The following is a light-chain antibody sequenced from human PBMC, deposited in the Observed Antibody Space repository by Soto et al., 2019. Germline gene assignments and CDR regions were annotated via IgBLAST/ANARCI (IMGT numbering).Light chain of an antibody. Sequence: EIVMTQSPATLSVSPGERATLSCRASQSVRSYLAWYQQKPGQAPRLLIYGASTRATGIPARFSGSGSGTEFTLTISSLQSEDFAVYYCQQYNNWPGTFGQGTKVDIK. CDR3: QQYNNWPGT. J-gene: IGKJ1*01. CDR1: QSVRSY. CDR2: GAS. V-gene: IGKV3-15*01.